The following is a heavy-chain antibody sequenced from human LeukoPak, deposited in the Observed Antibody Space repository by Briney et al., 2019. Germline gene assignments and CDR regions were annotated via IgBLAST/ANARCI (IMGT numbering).Heavy chain of an antibody. CDR2: IYYSGSI. CDR1: GGSISSYY. V-gene: IGHV4-59*08. Sequence: SETLSLTCTVSGGSISSYYWSWIRQPPGKGLEWIGYIYYSGSINYNPSLKSRVTISVDTSKNQFSLKLSSVTAADTAVYYCARRGGFVVVPAAIRSWAFDIWGQGTMVTVSS. J-gene: IGHJ3*02. D-gene: IGHD2-2*02. CDR3: ARRGGFVVVPAAIRSWAFDI.